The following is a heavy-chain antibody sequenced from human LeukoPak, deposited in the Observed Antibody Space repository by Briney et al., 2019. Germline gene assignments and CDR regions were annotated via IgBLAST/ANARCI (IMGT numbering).Heavy chain of an antibody. V-gene: IGHV5-51*01. J-gene: IGHJ4*02. CDR2: IYPGDSDT. Sequence: GEPLKISCKGSGSSFTSYWIGWGRQMPGKALGWWGIIYPGDSDTRYSPSFQGQVTISADKSISTAYLQWSSLKASDTAMYYCARQDQGRQLRFFDYWGQGTLVTVSS. CDR3: ARQDQGRQLRFFDY. CDR1: GSSFTSYW. D-gene: IGHD4-17*01.